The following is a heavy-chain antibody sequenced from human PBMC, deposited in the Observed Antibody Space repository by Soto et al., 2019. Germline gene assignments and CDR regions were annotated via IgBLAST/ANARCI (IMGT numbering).Heavy chain of an antibody. CDR3: ARGQSGAKVDY. J-gene: IGHJ4*02. Sequence: QVQLQESGPGLVKPSQTLSLTCTVSGGSISDTYYCWSWIRQTPDKGLEWIGHIYNGGTTYHSPSLESRASISIETSRTQFSLRLISVHAADTAVYYCARGQSGAKVDYWGQGTLVTVSS. V-gene: IGHV4-30-4*01. D-gene: IGHD7-27*01. CDR1: GGSISDTYYC. CDR2: IYNGGTT.